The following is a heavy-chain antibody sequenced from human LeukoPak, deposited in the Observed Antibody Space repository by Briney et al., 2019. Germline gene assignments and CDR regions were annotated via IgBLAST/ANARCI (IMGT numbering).Heavy chain of an antibody. CDR1: GFTLSNHW. CDR3: ARDSVRYFDWLPLPLDY. V-gene: IGHV3-7*01. CDR2: IKQDGIEK. Sequence: GGSLRLSCAASGFTLSNHWMIWVRQAPGKGLECVANIKQDGIEKYYLDSVKGRFTISRDNSKNTLYLQMNSLRAEDTAVYYCARDSVRYFDWLPLPLDYWGQGTLVTVSS. D-gene: IGHD3-9*01. J-gene: IGHJ4*02.